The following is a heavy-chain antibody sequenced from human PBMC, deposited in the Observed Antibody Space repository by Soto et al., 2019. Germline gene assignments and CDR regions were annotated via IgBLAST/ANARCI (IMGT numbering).Heavy chain of an antibody. V-gene: IGHV3-30*18. J-gene: IGHJ6*02. CDR2: MSYDGSSI. CDR1: GFSFSTYG. D-gene: IGHD6-6*01. CDR3: AKEGSGASRLLLYYGMDV. Sequence: VGSLRLSCAASGFSFSTYGMHWVRQAPGKGLEWLAVMSYDGSSIKYADSVKGRFTISRDTSKNTLYLEMNSLTAEDTAVYYCAKEGSGASRLLLYYGMDVWGQGTTVTVSS.